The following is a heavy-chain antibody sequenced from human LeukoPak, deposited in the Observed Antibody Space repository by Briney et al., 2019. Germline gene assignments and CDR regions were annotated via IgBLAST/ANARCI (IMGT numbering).Heavy chain of an antibody. J-gene: IGHJ4*02. CDR2: IYTSGST. V-gene: IGHV4-4*07. D-gene: IGHD6-19*01. CDR1: GGSISSYY. Sequence: PSETLSPTCTVSGGSISSYYWSWLRQPAGKGLEWIGRIYTSGSTNYNPSLKSRVTMSVDTSKNQFSLKLSSVTAADTAVYYCARDQRRSGWYYFDYWGQGTLVTVSS. CDR3: ARDQRRSGWYYFDY.